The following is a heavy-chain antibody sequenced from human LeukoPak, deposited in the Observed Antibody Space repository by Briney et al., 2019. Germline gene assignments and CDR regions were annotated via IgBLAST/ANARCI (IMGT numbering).Heavy chain of an antibody. Sequence: GGSLRLSCAASGFTFSSFEMNWVRQAPGKGLEWVSYISSSGITIYYADSLKGRFTISRDNAKNTLYLQMNSLRAEDTAVYYCARGTYSGYDWSFDYWGQGTLVTVSS. CDR1: GFTFSSFE. CDR2: ISSSGITI. J-gene: IGHJ4*02. CDR3: ARGTYSGYDWSFDY. V-gene: IGHV3-48*03. D-gene: IGHD5-12*01.